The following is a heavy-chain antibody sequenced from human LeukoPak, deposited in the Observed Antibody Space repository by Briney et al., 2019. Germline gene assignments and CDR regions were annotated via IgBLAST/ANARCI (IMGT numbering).Heavy chain of an antibody. CDR1: GYTFSNYG. D-gene: IGHD1-26*01. CDR3: ARGSSGSPYAFDI. Sequence: ASVKVSCKASGYTFSNYGINWVRQAPGQGLEWMGWISAYNGNTNYAQNVQGRVTMTTDTSTSTAYMEMRSLRSDDTAVYYCARGSSGSPYAFDIWGQGTMVTVSS. J-gene: IGHJ3*02. V-gene: IGHV1-18*01. CDR2: ISAYNGNT.